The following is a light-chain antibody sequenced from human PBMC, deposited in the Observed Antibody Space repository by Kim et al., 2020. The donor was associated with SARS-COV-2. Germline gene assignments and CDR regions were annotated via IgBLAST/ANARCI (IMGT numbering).Light chain of an antibody. V-gene: IGLV3-1*01. CDR1: KLGTKY. Sequence: SYELTQPPSVSVSPGQTASITCSGDKLGTKYTCWYQQRPGRSPVLVISEDTKRTSGIPERFSGSNSGNTATLTITGTQAMDEADYYCQAWDSTTLLFGGGTQLTVL. CDR3: QAWDSTTLL. CDR2: EDT. J-gene: IGLJ2*01.